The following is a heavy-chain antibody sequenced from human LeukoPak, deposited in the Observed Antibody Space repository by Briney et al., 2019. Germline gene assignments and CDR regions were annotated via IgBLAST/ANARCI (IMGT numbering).Heavy chain of an antibody. J-gene: IGHJ4*02. CDR2: IYYSGST. D-gene: IGHD3-10*02. V-gene: IGHV4-31*03. Sequence: PSETLSLTCTVSGGSISSGGYYWSWIRQHPGKGLEWIGYIYYSGSTYYNPSLKSRVTISVDRSKNQFSLKLSSMTAADTAVYYCARVNYVRNDYFDYWGQGTLVTVSS. CDR1: GGSISSGGYY. CDR3: ARVNYVRNDYFDY.